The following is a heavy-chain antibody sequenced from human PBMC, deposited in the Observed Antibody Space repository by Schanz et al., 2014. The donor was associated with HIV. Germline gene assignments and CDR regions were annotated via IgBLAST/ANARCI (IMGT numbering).Heavy chain of an antibody. D-gene: IGHD3-10*01. CDR2: ISWNSGSI. J-gene: IGHJ4*02. Sequence: EVQLVESGGGLVQPCRSLRLSCAASGFTFDDYAMHWVRQAPGKGLEWVSGISWNSGSIGYADSVKGRFTISRDNAKNSLYLQMSSLRADDTAVYYCARDSGPGIYWGQGTLVTVSS. CDR1: GFTFDDYA. V-gene: IGHV3-9*01. CDR3: ARDSGPGIY.